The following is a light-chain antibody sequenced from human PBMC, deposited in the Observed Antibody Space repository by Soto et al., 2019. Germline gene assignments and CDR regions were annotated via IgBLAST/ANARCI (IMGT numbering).Light chain of an antibody. CDR2: AAS. CDR1: QSVSNSY. CDR3: QQFPTWT. J-gene: IGKJ1*01. Sequence: EIVLTQSPGILSLSPGERATLSCRASQSVSNSYLAWYQQKPGQAPRLLMYAASNRATGIPDRFSGSGSGTDFTRTISRLEPEDCAVYYCQQFPTWTFGQGTKVEIK. V-gene: IGKV3-20*01.